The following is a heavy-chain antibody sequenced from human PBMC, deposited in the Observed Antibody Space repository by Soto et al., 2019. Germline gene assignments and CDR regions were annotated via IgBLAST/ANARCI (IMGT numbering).Heavy chain of an antibody. D-gene: IGHD3-3*01. V-gene: IGHV4-61*01. Sequence: PSETLSLTCTVSGGSVSSGSYYWSWIRQPPGKGLEWIGYIYYSGSTNYNPSLKSRVTISVDTSKNQFSLKLSSVTAADTAVYYCARDRYDFWGGPGSIFDYWGQGTLVTVSS. J-gene: IGHJ4*02. CDR2: IYYSGST. CDR3: ARDRYDFWGGPGSIFDY. CDR1: GGSVSSGSYY.